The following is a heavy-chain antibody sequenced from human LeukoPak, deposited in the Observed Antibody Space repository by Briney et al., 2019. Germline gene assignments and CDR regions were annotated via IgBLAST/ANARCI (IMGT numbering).Heavy chain of an antibody. Sequence: SETLSLTCAVYGGSFSGYYWSGIRQPPGKGLEGIGEISHSGSTNYNPSPKSLVHISVDTSTNQFSLKLSSVTAADTAVYSCARGRSILGYCSSTSCYFKWFDPWGQGTLVTVSS. D-gene: IGHD2-2*01. CDR2: ISHSGST. CDR3: ARGRSILGYCSSTSCYFKWFDP. J-gene: IGHJ5*02. CDR1: GGSFSGYY. V-gene: IGHV4-34*01.